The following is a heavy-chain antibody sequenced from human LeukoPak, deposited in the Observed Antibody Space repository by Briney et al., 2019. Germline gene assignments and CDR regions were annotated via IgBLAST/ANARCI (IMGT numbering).Heavy chain of an antibody. V-gene: IGHV4-30-2*01. CDR2: FYHNAGT. Sequence: SETLSLTCAVSGGSISTGDYSWSWLRQPPGRGLEGLGYFYHNAGTYYNPSLKSRVTISVERSKNQFSLKLSSVTAAERASYYCACNHDFSKGFDYWGQGTLVTVSS. CDR1: GGSISTGDYS. D-gene: IGHD3-3*01. CDR3: ACNHDFSKGFDY. J-gene: IGHJ4*02.